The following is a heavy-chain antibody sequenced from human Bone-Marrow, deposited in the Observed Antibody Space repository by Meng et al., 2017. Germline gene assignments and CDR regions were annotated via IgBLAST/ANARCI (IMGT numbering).Heavy chain of an antibody. V-gene: IGHV4-39*01. CDR1: GGSISSSSYY. CDR3: ARQARYYDFRVDP. J-gene: IGHJ5*02. CDR2: IYYSGST. D-gene: IGHD3-3*01. Sequence: QLKLQESGPGLVKPSETLSLTCPVSGGSISSSSYYWGWIRQPPGKGLEWIGSIYYSGSTYYNPSLKSRVTISVDTSRNQFSLNLNSVTAADTAVYYCARQARYYDFRVDPWGQGSLVTVSS.